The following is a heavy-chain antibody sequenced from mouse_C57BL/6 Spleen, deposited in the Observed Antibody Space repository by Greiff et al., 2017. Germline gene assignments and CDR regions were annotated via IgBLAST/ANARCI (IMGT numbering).Heavy chain of an antibody. V-gene: IGHV1-53*01. CDR3: AREGYGYDAAMDY. CDR2: INPSNGGT. CDR1: GYTFTSYW. D-gene: IGHD2-2*01. Sequence: VQLQQPGTELVKPGASVKLSCKASGYTFTSYWMHWVKQRPGQGLEWIGNINPSNGGTNYNEKFKSKATLTVDKSSSTSYMQLSSLTSEDSAVYYCAREGYGYDAAMDYWGQGTSVTVSS. J-gene: IGHJ4*01.